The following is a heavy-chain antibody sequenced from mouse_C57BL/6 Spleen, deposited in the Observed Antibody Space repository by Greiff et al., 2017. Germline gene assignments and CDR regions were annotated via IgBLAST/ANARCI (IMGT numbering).Heavy chain of an antibody. CDR2: ISDGGSYT. Sequence: EVQVVESGGGLVKPGGSLKLSCAASGFTFSSYAMSWVRQTPEKRLEWVATISDGGSYTYYPDNVKGRFTISRDNAKNNLYLQMSHLKSEDTAMYYCARDEGMVKAYAMDYWGQGTSVTVSS. V-gene: IGHV5-4*01. CDR3: ARDEGMVKAYAMDY. J-gene: IGHJ4*01. D-gene: IGHD2-1*01. CDR1: GFTFSSYA.